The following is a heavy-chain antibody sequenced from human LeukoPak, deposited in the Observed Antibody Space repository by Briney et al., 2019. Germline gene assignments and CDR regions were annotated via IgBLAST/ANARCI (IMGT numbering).Heavy chain of an antibody. V-gene: IGHV4-61*02. CDR1: GDSISSGDYY. CDR3: ARDWEWFGELMFDP. D-gene: IGHD3-10*01. J-gene: IGHJ5*02. CDR2: IYTSGST. Sequence: SETLSLTCTVSGDSISSGDYYWSWIRQPAGKGLEWIGRIYTSGSTNYNPSLKSRVTISVDTSKNQFSLKLSSVTAADTAVYYCARDWEWFGELMFDPWGQGTLVTVSS.